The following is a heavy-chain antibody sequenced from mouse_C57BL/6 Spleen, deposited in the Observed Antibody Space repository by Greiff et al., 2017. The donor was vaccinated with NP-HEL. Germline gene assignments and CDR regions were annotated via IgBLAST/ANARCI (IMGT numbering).Heavy chain of an antibody. CDR2: IYPGDGDT. D-gene: IGHD6-1*01. CDR1: GYAFSSSW. Sequence: QVQLQQSGPELVKPGASVKISCKASGYAFSSSWMNWVKQRPGKGLEWIGRIYPGDGDTNYNGKFKGKATLTADKSSSTAYMQLSSLTSEDSAVYFCARQPHYAMDYWGQGTSVTVSS. J-gene: IGHJ4*01. CDR3: ARQPHYAMDY. V-gene: IGHV1-82*01.